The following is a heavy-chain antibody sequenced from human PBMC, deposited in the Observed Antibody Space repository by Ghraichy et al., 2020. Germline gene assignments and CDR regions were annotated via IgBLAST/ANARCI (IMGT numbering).Heavy chain of an antibody. V-gene: IGHV4-4*07. D-gene: IGHD3-9*01. Sequence: SETLSLTCTVSGGSISSYYWSWIRQPAGKGLEWIGRIYTSGSTNYNPSLKSRVTMSVDTSKNQFSLKLSSVTAADTAVYYCAREQRHGLRYFDWLSPSPHYYGMDVWGQGTTVTVSS. J-gene: IGHJ6*02. CDR1: GGSISSYY. CDR2: IYTSGST. CDR3: AREQRHGLRYFDWLSPSPHYYGMDV.